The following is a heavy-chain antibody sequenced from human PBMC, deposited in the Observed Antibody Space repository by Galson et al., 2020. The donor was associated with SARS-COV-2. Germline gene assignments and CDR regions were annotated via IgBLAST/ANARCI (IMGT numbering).Heavy chain of an antibody. CDR3: ATGPGIAAAGTWFDA. CDR1: GYTLTELS. J-gene: IGHJ5*02. D-gene: IGHD6-13*01. Sequence: ASVKVSCKVSGYTLTELSMHWVRQAPGKGLEWPGGFDPEDCETNYAQKFQGRVTMTDDTPTDTAYMELSSLRSEDTAVDYCATGPGIAAAGTWFDAWGQGTLVTVSS. V-gene: IGHV1-24*01. CDR2: FDPEDCET.